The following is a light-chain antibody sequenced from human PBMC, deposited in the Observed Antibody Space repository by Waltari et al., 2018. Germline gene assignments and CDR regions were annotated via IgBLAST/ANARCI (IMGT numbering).Light chain of an antibody. J-gene: IGKJ2*03. V-gene: IGKV4-1*01. CDR1: QTVLYSDTNKNY. CDR2: WAS. CDR3: QQAHSFPYS. Sequence: DIVMTQSPDSLAVPLGERATIPCKSSQTVLYSDTNKNYLAWYQQKPGQSPKLLIYWASTRQSWVPDRFSGSGSGTDFTLTISTLQPEDSATYYCQQAHSFPYSFGQGTKLEIK.